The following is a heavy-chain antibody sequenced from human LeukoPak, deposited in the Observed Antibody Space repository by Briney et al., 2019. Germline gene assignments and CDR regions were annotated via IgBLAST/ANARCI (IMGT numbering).Heavy chain of an antibody. CDR3: GRGRGPHLNNGKYFFVGY. CDR1: GYTFTTYG. D-gene: IGHD2/OR15-2a*01. V-gene: IGHV7-4-1*02. CDR2: INTNTGNP. Sequence: GASVKVSCKASGYTFTTYGVNWVRQAPGQGLEWMGWINTNTGNPTYAQGFTGRFVFSLDTSVSTAYLQISSLKAEDTAVYYCGRGRGPHLNNGKYFFVGYWGQGTRVTVSS. J-gene: IGHJ4*02.